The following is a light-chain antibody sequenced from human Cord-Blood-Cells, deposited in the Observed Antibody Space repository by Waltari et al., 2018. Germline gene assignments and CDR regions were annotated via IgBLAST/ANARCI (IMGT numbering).Light chain of an antibody. CDR3: QQANSFPST. J-gene: IGKJ5*01. Sequence: DIQLTQSPSSVSASVGDRVTITCRASQGISSWLAWYQQKPWKAPKLQIYAASSLQSAVPSRFSGIGSGTDFTLTSSSLQPEDFAAYYGQQANSFPSTFGQGTRLEIK. CDR2: AAS. CDR1: QGISSW. V-gene: IGKV1-12*01.